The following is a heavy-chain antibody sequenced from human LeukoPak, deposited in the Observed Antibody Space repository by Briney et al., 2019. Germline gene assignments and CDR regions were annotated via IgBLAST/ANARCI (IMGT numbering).Heavy chain of an antibody. Sequence: SETLSLTCTVSGASISTNTYYWAWIRQPPGRGLEWIANIFYNGNTYYNPSLKSRVTISIDTSNNQFSLKLISVTAADMAVYYCARLNKPGWFDPWGQGTLVTVSS. CDR1: GASISTNTYY. CDR2: IFYNGNT. D-gene: IGHD1-14*01. J-gene: IGHJ5*02. CDR3: ARLNKPGWFDP. V-gene: IGHV4-39*07.